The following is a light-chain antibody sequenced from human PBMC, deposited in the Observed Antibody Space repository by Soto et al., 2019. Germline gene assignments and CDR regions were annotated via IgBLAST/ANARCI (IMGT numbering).Light chain of an antibody. Sequence: QSALTQPRSVSGSPGQSVTISCTGSSSDVGPYNYVSWYQQHPGKAPKVMIYDVTKRPSGVPDRFSGSKSGNTASLTISGLQAEDEADYYCQSYDYNLSGVLFGGGTKLTVL. CDR2: DVT. CDR1: SSDVGPYNY. V-gene: IGLV2-11*01. CDR3: QSYDYNLSGVL. J-gene: IGLJ2*01.